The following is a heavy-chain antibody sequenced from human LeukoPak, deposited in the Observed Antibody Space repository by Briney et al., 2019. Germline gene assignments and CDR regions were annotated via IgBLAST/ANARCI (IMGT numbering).Heavy chain of an antibody. Sequence: GGSLRLSCAASEFSVGSNYMTWVRQAPGKGLEWVSLIYSGGSTYYADSVKGRFTISRDNAKNSLYLQMNSLRAEDTAVYYCARFGSTDYWGQGTLVTVSS. CDR2: IYSGGST. D-gene: IGHD3-10*01. CDR1: EFSVGSNY. CDR3: ARFGSTDY. J-gene: IGHJ4*02. V-gene: IGHV3-66*01.